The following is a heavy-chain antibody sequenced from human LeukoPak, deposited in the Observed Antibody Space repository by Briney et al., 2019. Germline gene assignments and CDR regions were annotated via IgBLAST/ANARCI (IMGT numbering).Heavy chain of an antibody. V-gene: IGHV4-34*01. J-gene: IGHJ5*02. Sequence: PSETLSLTCAVYGGSFSGYYWSWIRQPPGKGLEWIGEINHSGSTNYNPSLKSRVTITVDTSKNQFSLKLSTVTAAGTAVYYCARGPAGWVVPAATTFDRWGQGTLVTVSS. D-gene: IGHD2-2*01. CDR2: INHSGST. CDR1: GGSFSGYY. CDR3: ARGPAGWVVPAATTFDR.